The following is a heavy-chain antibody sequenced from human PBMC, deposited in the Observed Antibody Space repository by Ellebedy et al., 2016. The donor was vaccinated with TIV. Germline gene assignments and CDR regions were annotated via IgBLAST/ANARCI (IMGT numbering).Heavy chain of an antibody. J-gene: IGHJ4*02. CDR1: GFNLGDYA. D-gene: IGHD3-10*01. CDR2: IHWNGITS. CDR3: ARDLMAADNVGEL. V-gene: IGHV3-20*04. Sequence: GESLKISCVASGFNLGDYAMSWFRQAPGKGLEWVSGIHWNGITSDYADSVKGRFIISRDNAKNSLYLQMYGLRVEDTASYYCARDLMAADNVGELWGQGTLVTVSS.